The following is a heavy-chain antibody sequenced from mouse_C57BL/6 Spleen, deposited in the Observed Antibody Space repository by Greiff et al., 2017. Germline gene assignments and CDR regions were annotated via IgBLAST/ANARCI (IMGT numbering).Heavy chain of an antibody. CDR3: AREKGDCDFHY. D-gene: IGHD3-3*01. Sequence: LKESGASVKISSKASGYAFSSYWMNWVKQRPGKGLEWIGKIYPGDGDTNYNGKFKGKATRTADKSSSTAYMQRSSLTSEDSAVYFCAREKGDCDFHYRGQGTTLTVSS. J-gene: IGHJ2*01. CDR1: GYAFSSYW. CDR2: IYPGDGDT. V-gene: IGHV1-80*01.